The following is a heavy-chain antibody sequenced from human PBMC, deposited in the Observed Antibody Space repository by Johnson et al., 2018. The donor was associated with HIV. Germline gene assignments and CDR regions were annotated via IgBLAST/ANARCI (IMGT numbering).Heavy chain of an antibody. CDR1: GFTFSSYA. J-gene: IGHJ3*02. V-gene: IGHV3-64*01. D-gene: IGHD6-13*01. CDR2: ISSNGGST. Sequence: VQLVESGGRLVQPGGSLRLSFAASGFTFSSYAMHWVRQAPGKGLEYVSAISSNGGSTSYANSVKGRFTISRDNSKNTLYLQMNSLRAEDTAVYYCAKDIEGSSWWTPHDPDDAFDIWGQGTMVTVSS. CDR3: AKDIEGSSWWTPHDPDDAFDI.